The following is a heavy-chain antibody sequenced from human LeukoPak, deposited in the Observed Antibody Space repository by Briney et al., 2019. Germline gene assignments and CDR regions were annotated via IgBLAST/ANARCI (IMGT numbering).Heavy chain of an antibody. CDR1: GFTVSSNY. CDR2: IYRGGST. Sequence: GGSLRLSCAASGFTVSSNYMSWVRQAPGKGLEWVSVIYRGGSTYYADSVKGRFTISRDNSKNTLDLQMNSLRAEDTAVYYCATVGGSGPRTKYYFDYWGQGTLVTVSS. V-gene: IGHV3-66*01. J-gene: IGHJ4*02. D-gene: IGHD1-14*01. CDR3: ATVGGSGPRTKYYFDY.